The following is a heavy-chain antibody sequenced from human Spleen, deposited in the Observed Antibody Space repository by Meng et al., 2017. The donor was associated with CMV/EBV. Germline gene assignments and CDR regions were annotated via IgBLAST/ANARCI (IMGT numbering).Heavy chain of an antibody. V-gene: IGHV3-23*01. J-gene: IGHJ4*02. CDR3: AKYSAVGERLYYFDY. CDR2: IGATAGGT. Sequence: GGSLRLSCTVSGLTFSSYGMSWVRQAPGKGLEWVSSIGATAGGTYYADSVKGRFAISRDNAKNTLYLQMNSLRAEDTAVYYCAKYSAVGERLYYFDYWGQGTLVTVSS. D-gene: IGHD2-21*01. CDR1: GLTFSSYG.